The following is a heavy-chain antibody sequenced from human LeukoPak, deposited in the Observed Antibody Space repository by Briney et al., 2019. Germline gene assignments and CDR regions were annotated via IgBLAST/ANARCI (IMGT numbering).Heavy chain of an antibody. Sequence: SETLSLTCTVSGGSISSYYWSWIRQPAGKGLEWIGRIYTSGSTNYNPSLKSRVTTSVDTSKNQFSLKLSSVTAADTAVYYCARDPGRDYYDSSGYDYYYYGMDVWGQGTTVTVSS. CDR2: IYTSGST. CDR3: ARDPGRDYYDSSGYDYYYYGMDV. V-gene: IGHV4-4*07. D-gene: IGHD3-22*01. J-gene: IGHJ6*02. CDR1: GGSISSYY.